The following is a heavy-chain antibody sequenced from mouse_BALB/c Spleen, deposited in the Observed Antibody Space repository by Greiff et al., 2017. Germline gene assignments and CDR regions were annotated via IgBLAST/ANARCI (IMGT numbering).Heavy chain of an antibody. V-gene: IGHV3-2*02. J-gene: IGHJ3*01. Sequence: DVKLQESGPGLVKPSQSLSLTCTVTGYSITSDYAWNWIRQFPGNKLEWMGYISYSGSTSYNPSLKSRISITRDTSKNQFFLQLNSVTTEDTATYYCARYGYGSYWGQGTLVTVSA. CDR2: ISYSGST. CDR3: ARYGYGSY. CDR1: GYSITSDYA. D-gene: IGHD1-2*01.